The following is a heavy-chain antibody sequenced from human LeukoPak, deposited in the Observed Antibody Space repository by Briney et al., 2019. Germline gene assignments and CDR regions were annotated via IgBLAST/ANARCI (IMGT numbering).Heavy chain of an antibody. D-gene: IGHD4/OR15-4a*01. Sequence: GGSLRLSCTVSGFTVSSNSMSWVRQAPGKGLEWVSFIYSANTHYSDSVKGRFTISRDNSKNTLYLQMNSLRAEDTAVYYCARRAGAYSHPYDYWGQGTLVTVSS. V-gene: IGHV3-53*01. CDR2: IYSANT. CDR1: GFTVSSNS. CDR3: ARRAGAYSHPYDY. J-gene: IGHJ4*02.